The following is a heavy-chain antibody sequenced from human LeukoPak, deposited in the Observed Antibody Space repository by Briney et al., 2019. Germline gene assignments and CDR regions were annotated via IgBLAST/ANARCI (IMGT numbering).Heavy chain of an antibody. V-gene: IGHV4-30-4*01. CDR2: IYYSGST. CDR3: ARVLSEYYYDSSGYYYDNRYFQH. Sequence: SETLSLTCTVSGGSISSGDYYWSWIRQPPGKGLEWIGYIYYSGSTYYNPSLKSRVTISVDTSKNQFSLKLSSVTAADTAVYYCARVLSEYYYDSSGYYYDNRYFQHWGLGTLVTVSS. D-gene: IGHD3-22*01. CDR1: GGSISSGDYY. J-gene: IGHJ1*01.